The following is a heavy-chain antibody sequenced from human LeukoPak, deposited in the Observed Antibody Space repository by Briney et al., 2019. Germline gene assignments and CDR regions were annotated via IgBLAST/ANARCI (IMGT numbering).Heavy chain of an antibody. Sequence: SETLSLTCTVSGGSISSSSYYWGWIRQPPGKGLEGIGSIYYSGSTYYNPSLKSRVTISVDTSKNQFSLKLSSVTAADTAVYYCARRVGDTIFGVVTAGLDYDYWGQGTLVTVSS. CDR2: IYYSGST. V-gene: IGHV4-39*01. CDR1: GGSISSSSYY. D-gene: IGHD3-3*01. J-gene: IGHJ4*02. CDR3: ARRVGDTIFGVVTAGLDYDY.